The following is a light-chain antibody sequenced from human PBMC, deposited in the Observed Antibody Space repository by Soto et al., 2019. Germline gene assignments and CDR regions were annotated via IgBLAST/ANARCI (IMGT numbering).Light chain of an antibody. CDR3: QQSYSIPWT. V-gene: IGKV1-39*01. CDR2: AAS. Sequence: DIQMTQSPSSLSASGGDRVTITCRASQSIRSYLNWYQQKPGQAPKLLIYAASSLQGGAPSRFSGSGSGTDFALTIRSLQPEDFATYYCQQSYSIPWTVGRGTKVEIK. J-gene: IGKJ1*01. CDR1: QSIRSY.